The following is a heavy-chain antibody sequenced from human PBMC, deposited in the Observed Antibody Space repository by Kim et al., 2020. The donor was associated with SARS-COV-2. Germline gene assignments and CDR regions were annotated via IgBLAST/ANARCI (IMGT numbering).Heavy chain of an antibody. V-gene: IGHV4-30-2*01. CDR2: IYHSGST. CDR1: GGSISSGGYS. Sequence: SETLSLTCAVSGGSISSGGYSWSWIRQPPGKGLEWIEYIYHSGSTYYNPSLKSRVTISVDRSKNQFSLKLSSVTAADTAVYYCARGVHTTLNWFDPWGQGTLVTVSS. D-gene: IGHD1-1*01. J-gene: IGHJ5*02. CDR3: ARGVHTTLNWFDP.